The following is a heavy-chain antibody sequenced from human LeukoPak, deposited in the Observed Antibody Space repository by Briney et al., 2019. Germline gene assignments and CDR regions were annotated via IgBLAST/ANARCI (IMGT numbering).Heavy chain of an antibody. CDR1: GFTFSSYS. D-gene: IGHD6-13*01. CDR3: ARDQAGGAAAGTGGYYYYGMDV. CDR2: ITGSSSTI. J-gene: IGHJ6*02. Sequence: PGGSLRLSCAASGFTFSSYSVNWVRQAPGKGLEWISSITGSSSTIFYADSVKGRFTISRDNAKNSLYLQMSSLRAEDTAVYYCARDQAGGAAAGTGGYYYYGMDVWGQGTTVTVSS. V-gene: IGHV3-21*01.